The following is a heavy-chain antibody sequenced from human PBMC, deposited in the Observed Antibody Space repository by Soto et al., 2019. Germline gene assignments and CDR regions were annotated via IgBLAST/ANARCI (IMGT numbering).Heavy chain of an antibody. CDR2: IYYSGST. CDR1: GGSISSYY. D-gene: IGHD2-2*01. J-gene: IGHJ6*03. Sequence: ASETLSLTCTVSGGSISSYYWSWIRQPPGKGLEWIGYIYYSGSTNYNPSLKGRAAISVDTSENQTSLRLSSVTAADTAVYYCARVVIVPAARGHYNYFYMDVWGKGTTVTVSS. CDR3: ARVVIVPAARGHYNYFYMDV. V-gene: IGHV4-59*08.